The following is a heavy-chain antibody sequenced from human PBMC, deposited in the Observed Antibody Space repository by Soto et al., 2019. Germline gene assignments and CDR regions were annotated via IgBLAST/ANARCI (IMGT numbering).Heavy chain of an antibody. Sequence: QVQLVESGGGVVQPGRSLRLSCAASGFTFSSYGMHWVRQAPGKGLEWVAVISYDGSNKYYADSVKGRFTISRDNSKNTLYLQMNSLRAEDTAVYYCAKEAGTVTTAPDLDYWGQGTLVTVSS. CDR3: AKEAGTVTTAPDLDY. CDR2: ISYDGSNK. J-gene: IGHJ4*02. V-gene: IGHV3-30*18. CDR1: GFTFSSYG. D-gene: IGHD4-17*01.